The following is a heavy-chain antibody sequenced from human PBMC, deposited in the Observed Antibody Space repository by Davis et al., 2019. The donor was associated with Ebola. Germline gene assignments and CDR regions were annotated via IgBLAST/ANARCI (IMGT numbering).Heavy chain of an antibody. CDR2: ISWNSGSI. J-gene: IGHJ6*02. CDR3: ARGLRNYGMDV. Sequence: SLKISCAASGFTFDDYAMHWVRQAPGKGLEWVSGISWNSGSIGYADSVKGRFTISRDNAKNSLYLQMNSLRAEDTAVYYCARGLRNYGMDVWGQGTTVTVSS. V-gene: IGHV3-9*01. CDR1: GFTFDDYA.